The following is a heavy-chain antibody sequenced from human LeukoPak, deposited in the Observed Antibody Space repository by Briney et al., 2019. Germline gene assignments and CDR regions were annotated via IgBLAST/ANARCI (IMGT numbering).Heavy chain of an antibody. V-gene: IGHV3-7*01. D-gene: IGHD5/OR15-5a*01. Sequence: GGSLRLSCAASGFTFSRHWMSWVRQAPGKGLERVAHMNQDGSAIYSIDSVKGRFTISRDNDKNSLYLHMSGLTVADTAVYYCARTVSRHPDGYFDYWGQGTLVTVSS. CDR2: MNQDGSAI. CDR3: ARTVSRHPDGYFDY. J-gene: IGHJ4*02. CDR1: GFTFSRHW.